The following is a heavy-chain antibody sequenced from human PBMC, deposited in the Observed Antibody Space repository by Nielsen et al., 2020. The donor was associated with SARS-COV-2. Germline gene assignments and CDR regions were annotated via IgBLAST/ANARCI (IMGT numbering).Heavy chain of an antibody. CDR1: GFSLSTSGMC. CDR3: ARSHFWSGYSQYYFDY. V-gene: IGHV2-70*11. J-gene: IGHJ4*02. D-gene: IGHD3-3*02. Sequence: SGPTLVKPTQTLTLTCTFSGFSLSTSGMCVSWIRQLPGKALEWLARIDWDDDKYYSTSLKTRLTISKDTSKNQVVLTMTNMDPVDTATYYCARSHFWSGYSQYYFDYWGQGTLVTVSS. CDR2: IDWDDDK.